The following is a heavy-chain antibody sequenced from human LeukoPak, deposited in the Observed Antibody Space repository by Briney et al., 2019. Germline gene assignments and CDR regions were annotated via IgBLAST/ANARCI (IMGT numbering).Heavy chain of an antibody. D-gene: IGHD5-18*01. CDR3: ARVGLDTAMVTGYWFDP. J-gene: IGHJ5*02. Sequence: SVKVSCKASGGTFSSYAISWVRQAPGQGLEWMGGIIPIFGTANYAQKFQGRVTITTDESTSTAYMELGSLRSEDTAVYYCARVGLDTAMVTGYWFDPWGQGTLVTVSS. V-gene: IGHV1-69*05. CDR2: IIPIFGTA. CDR1: GGTFSSYA.